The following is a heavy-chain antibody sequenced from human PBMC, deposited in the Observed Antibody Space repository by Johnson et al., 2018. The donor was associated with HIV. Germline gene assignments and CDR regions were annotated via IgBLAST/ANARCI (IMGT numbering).Heavy chain of an antibody. CDR3: ARDQAGRGDAFDI. V-gene: IGHV3-53*01. Sequence: VQLVESVGGLIQPGGSLRLSCAASGFTVSSNYMSWVRQAPGKGLEWVSIIYSGGSTYYADSVKGRFTISRDNSKNTVYLQMNSLRVEDTAVYYCARDQAGRGDAFDIWGQGTMVTVSS. CDR1: GFTVSSNY. J-gene: IGHJ3*02. D-gene: IGHD6-13*01. CDR2: IYSGGST.